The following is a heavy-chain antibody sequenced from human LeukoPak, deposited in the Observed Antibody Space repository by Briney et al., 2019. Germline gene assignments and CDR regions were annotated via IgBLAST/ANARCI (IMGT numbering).Heavy chain of an antibody. CDR2: ISTSGTT. J-gene: IGHJ6*02. CDR1: GFTVSSNY. Sequence: PGGSLRLSCAASGFTVSSNYMSWVRQAPGKGLEWVSIISTSGTTSYADSVKGRFTISRDNSRNTLYLQMNSLRAEYTAVYYCATRGAPGYYYGMDVWGQGTTVTVSS. CDR3: ATRGAPGYYYGMDV. V-gene: IGHV3-66*01. D-gene: IGHD1-26*01.